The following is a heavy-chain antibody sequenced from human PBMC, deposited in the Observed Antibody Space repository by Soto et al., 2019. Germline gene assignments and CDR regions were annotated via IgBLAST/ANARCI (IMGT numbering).Heavy chain of an antibody. CDR2: IYYTESA. Sequence: PSETLSLTCKVSGGAIDRGGNYWCWIRQHPGKGLEWIGHIYYTESAYYKPSLKSRVSTSIDTSQNQFSLQRISVTAAHTAVYYCARVGTSYSRRGFDVWGQGTPVTVSS. CDR3: ARVGTSYSRRGFDV. D-gene: IGHD2-15*01. V-gene: IGHV4-31*03. CDR1: GGAIDRGGNY. J-gene: IGHJ6*02.